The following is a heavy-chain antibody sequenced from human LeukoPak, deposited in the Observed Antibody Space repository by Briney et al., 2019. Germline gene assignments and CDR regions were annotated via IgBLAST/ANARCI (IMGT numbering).Heavy chain of an antibody. CDR2: IKEDGSEI. D-gene: IGHD6-19*01. Sequence: GGSLRLSCEASAFTFSSYWMSWVRQAPGKGLEWVANIKEDGSEINYVDSVKGRFTISRDNAKNSLYLQMNSLRAEDTAVYYCARHPGVGIAVAIDYWGQGTLVTVSS. CDR1: AFTFSSYW. J-gene: IGHJ4*02. V-gene: IGHV3-7*01. CDR3: ARHPGVGIAVAIDY.